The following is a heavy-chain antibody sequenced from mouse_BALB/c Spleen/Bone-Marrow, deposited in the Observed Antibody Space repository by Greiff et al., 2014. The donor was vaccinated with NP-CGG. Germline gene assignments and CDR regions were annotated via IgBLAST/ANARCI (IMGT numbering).Heavy chain of an antibody. V-gene: IGHV5-12-1*01. CDR3: SRHRYYFDY. CDR1: GFAFSSYD. Sequence: VQLQQSGGGLVKPGGSLKLSCAASGFAFSSYDMSWVRQTPKKRLEWVAYISSGGGSTYYPNTLKCRFIISRYNSKNALFLQMSSLKSEDTAMYYCSRHRYYFDYWGQGTPRTFSS. J-gene: IGHJ2*01. CDR2: ISSGGGST.